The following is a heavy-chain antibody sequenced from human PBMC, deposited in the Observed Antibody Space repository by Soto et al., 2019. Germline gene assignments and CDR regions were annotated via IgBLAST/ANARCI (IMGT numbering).Heavy chain of an antibody. CDR2: ISSSGTTI. Sequence: SLRLSCAASGFTFSSYEMNWARQAPGKGLEWVSYISSSGTTIYNADSVKGRFTISRDNAKNSLYLQVNSLRAEDTAVYYCAREGPNDAFDIWGQGTVVTVSS. V-gene: IGHV3-48*03. CDR1: GFTFSSYE. CDR3: AREGPNDAFDI. J-gene: IGHJ3*02.